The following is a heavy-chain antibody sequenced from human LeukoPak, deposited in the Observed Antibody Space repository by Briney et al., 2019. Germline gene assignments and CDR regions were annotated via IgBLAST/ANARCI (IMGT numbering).Heavy chain of an antibody. CDR2: IRYDGSNK. CDR3: AKARVSGYDWTAFDY. J-gene: IGHJ4*02. D-gene: IGHD5-12*01. Sequence: PGGSLRLSCAASGFTFSSYGMHWVRQAPGKGLAWVAFIRYDGSNKYYADSVKGRFTISRDNSKNTLYLQMNSLRAEDTAVYYCAKARVSGYDWTAFDYWGQGTLVTVSS. CDR1: GFTFSSYG. V-gene: IGHV3-30*02.